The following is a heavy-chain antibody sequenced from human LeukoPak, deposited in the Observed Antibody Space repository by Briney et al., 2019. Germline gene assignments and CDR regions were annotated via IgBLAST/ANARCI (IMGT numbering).Heavy chain of an antibody. D-gene: IGHD2-15*01. J-gene: IGHJ6*02. V-gene: IGHV4-59*01. Sequence: SETLSLTCTVSGGSISSYYWSWIRQPPGKGLEWIGYIYYSGSANYNPSLKSRVTISVDTSKNQFSLKLSSVTAADTAVYYCARERYCSGGSCRYGMDVWGQGTTVTVSS. CDR1: GGSISSYY. CDR3: ARERYCSGGSCRYGMDV. CDR2: IYYSGSA.